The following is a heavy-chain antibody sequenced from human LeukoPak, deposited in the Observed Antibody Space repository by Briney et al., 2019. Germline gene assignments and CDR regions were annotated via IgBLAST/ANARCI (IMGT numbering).Heavy chain of an antibody. V-gene: IGHV4-39*01. CDR2: IYYSGST. Sequence: SETLSLTCTVSGGSISSSSYYWGWIRQPPGKGLEWFGSIYYSGSTSYNPSLKSRVTISVDPSKTKFSLKLSSVTAADTAVYYCARPVDTAMVFLYFDLWGRGTLVTVSS. J-gene: IGHJ2*01. D-gene: IGHD5-18*01. CDR3: ARPVDTAMVFLYFDL. CDR1: GGSISSSSYY.